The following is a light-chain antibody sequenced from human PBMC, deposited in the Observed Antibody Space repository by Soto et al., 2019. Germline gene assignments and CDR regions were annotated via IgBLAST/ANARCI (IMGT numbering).Light chain of an antibody. J-gene: IGLJ1*01. CDR3: SSYTSSSTYV. V-gene: IGLV2-18*02. CDR2: EVS. CDR1: SSDVGSYNR. Sequence: QSVLTQPPSLSGSPGQSVTISCTRTSSDVGSYNRVSWYQQSPGTAPKLMIYEVSNRPSGVPDRFSGSKSGNTASLTISGLQAEDEADYYCSSYTSSSTYVFGTGTKVTVL.